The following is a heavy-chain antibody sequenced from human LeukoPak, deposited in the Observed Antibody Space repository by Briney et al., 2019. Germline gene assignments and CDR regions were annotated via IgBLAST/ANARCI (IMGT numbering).Heavy chain of an antibody. CDR3: ARDRSPGVIPGYYMDV. D-gene: IGHD2-21*01. V-gene: IGHV4-4*07. CDR1: GGSISSYY. Sequence: SETLSLTCTVSGGSISSYYWSWIRQPAGKGLEWIGRIYTSGSTNYNPSLKSRVTMSVDTSKNQFSLKLSSVTAADTAVYYCARDRSPGVIPGYYMDVWGKGTTVTVSS. CDR2: IYTSGST. J-gene: IGHJ6*03.